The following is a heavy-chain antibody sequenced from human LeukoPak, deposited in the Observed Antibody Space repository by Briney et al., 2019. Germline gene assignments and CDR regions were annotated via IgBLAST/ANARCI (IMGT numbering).Heavy chain of an antibody. CDR1: GFTFSSYS. CDR3: AKDLTTVTTGDY. V-gene: IGHV3-21*04. J-gene: IGHJ4*02. D-gene: IGHD4-17*01. CDR2: ISSSSSYI. Sequence: PGGSLRLSCAASGFTFSSYSMNWVRQAPGKGLEWVSSISSSSSYIYYADSVKGRFTISRDNSKNTLYLHMNSLRAEDTAVYYCAKDLTTVTTGDYWGQGTLVTVSS.